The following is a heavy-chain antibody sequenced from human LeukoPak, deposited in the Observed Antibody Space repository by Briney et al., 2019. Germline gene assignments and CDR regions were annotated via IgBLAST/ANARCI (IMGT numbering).Heavy chain of an antibody. Sequence: SVKVSCKASGGTFSSYAISWVRQAPGQGLEWMGGIIPIFGTANYAQKFQGRVTITADESTSTAYMELSSLRSEDTAVYYCARQIVVVPAAIDYYYYYYMGVWGKGTTVTVSS. V-gene: IGHV1-69*01. CDR3: ARQIVVVPAAIDYYYYYYMGV. J-gene: IGHJ6*03. D-gene: IGHD2-2*02. CDR1: GGTFSSYA. CDR2: IIPIFGTA.